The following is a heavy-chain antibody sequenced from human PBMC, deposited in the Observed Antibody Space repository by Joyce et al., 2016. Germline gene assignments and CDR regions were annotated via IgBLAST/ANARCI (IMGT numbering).Heavy chain of an antibody. CDR1: GGTVSRNT. CDR2: SIPIPGTA. V-gene: IGHV1-69*01. CDR3: ARGSLVQGVAFYGLDV. D-gene: IGHD3-10*01. Sequence: QVQLVQSVSEVKKPGSSVRVSCKASGGTVSRNTISWVRQAPGQGLEWMGGSIPIPGTANYAQKFQGRVTLTADESTSTAYKELSSLRSEDTAVYYCARGSLVQGVAFYGLDVWGQGTTVTVSS. J-gene: IGHJ6*02.